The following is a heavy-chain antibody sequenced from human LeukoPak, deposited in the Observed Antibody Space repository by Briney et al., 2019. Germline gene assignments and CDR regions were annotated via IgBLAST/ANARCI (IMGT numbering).Heavy chain of an antibody. CDR2: ISWNSGSI. CDR1: GFTFDDYA. CDR3: AKDSGPGSAYCGGDCYWVRSYYYYGMDV. V-gene: IGHV3-9*01. Sequence: GGSLRLSCAASGFTFDDYAMHWVRQAPGKGLEWVSGISWNSGSIGYADSVKGRFTISRDNAKNSLYLQMNSLRAEDTALYYCAKDSGPGSAYCGGDCYWVRSYYYYGMDVWGRGTTVTVSS. J-gene: IGHJ6*02. D-gene: IGHD2-21*02.